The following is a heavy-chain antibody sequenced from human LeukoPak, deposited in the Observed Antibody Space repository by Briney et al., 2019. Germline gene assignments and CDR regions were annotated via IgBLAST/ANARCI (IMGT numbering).Heavy chain of an antibody. J-gene: IGHJ4*02. CDR3: AKEGPGYSSGWFLDY. CDR2: ISYDGSNK. Sequence: PGGSLRLSCAASGFTFSSYGMHWVRQAPGKGLEWVAVISYDGSNKYYADSVKGRFTISRDNSKNTLYLQMNSLRAEDTAVYYCAKEGPGYSSGWFLDYWGQGTLVTVSS. D-gene: IGHD6-19*01. CDR1: GFTFSSYG. V-gene: IGHV3-30*18.